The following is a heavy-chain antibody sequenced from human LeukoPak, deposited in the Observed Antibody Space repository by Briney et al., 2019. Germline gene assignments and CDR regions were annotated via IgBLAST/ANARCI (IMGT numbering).Heavy chain of an antibody. D-gene: IGHD3-10*01. V-gene: IGHV3-21*01. CDR1: GFTFSSYS. J-gene: IGHJ4*02. CDR3: ARGTMVRGVRSFDY. CDR2: ISSSGSNI. Sequence: GGSLRLSCAASGFTFSSYSMNWVRQAPGKGLEWVSSISSSGSNIYYADSVKGRFTISRDNAKNSLYLQMNSLRAEDTAVYYCARGTMVRGVRSFDYWGQGTLVTVSS.